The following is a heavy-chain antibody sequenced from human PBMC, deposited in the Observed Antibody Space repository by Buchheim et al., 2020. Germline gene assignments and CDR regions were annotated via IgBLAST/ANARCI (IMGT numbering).Heavy chain of an antibody. D-gene: IGHD1-26*01. CDR3: AREGGSYLPPNYYYYYMDV. V-gene: IGHV3-20*04. CDR2: INWSGAST. Sequence: EVQLAESGGGLVQPGGSLRLSCAASGFTVGSHWMQWVRQAPGKGLVWVSGINWSGASTGYADSVKGRFTISRDNVKNSLYLQMNSLRAEDTAMYYCAREGGSYLPPNYYYYYMDVWGKGTT. J-gene: IGHJ6*03. CDR1: GFTVGSHW.